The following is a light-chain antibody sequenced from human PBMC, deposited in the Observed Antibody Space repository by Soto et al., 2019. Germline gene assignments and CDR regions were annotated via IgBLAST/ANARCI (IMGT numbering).Light chain of an antibody. CDR3: QQQALT. Sequence: EIVLTQSPATLSLSPGERATLSCRASQNVSASLAWYQQKPGQPPRLLIYDASNRATGIPARFSGSGSGTDFTLTISSLEPEDFAVYYCQQQALTFGGGTKVEIK. CDR1: QNVSAS. CDR2: DAS. V-gene: IGKV3-11*01. J-gene: IGKJ4*01.